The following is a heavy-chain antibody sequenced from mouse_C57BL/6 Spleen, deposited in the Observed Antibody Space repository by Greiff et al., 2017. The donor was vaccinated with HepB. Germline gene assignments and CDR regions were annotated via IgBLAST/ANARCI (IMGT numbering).Heavy chain of an antibody. CDR1: GFTFTDYY. V-gene: IGHV7-3*01. CDR2: IRNKANGYTT. Sequence: EVQRVESGGGLVQPGGSLSLSCAASGFTFTDYYMSWVRQPPGKALEWLGFIRNKANGYTTEYSASVKGRFTISRDNSQCILYLQMNALRAEDSAAYYCARSQVGQAWFAYWGQGTLVTVSA. J-gene: IGHJ3*01. D-gene: IGHD4-1*02. CDR3: ARSQVGQAWFAY.